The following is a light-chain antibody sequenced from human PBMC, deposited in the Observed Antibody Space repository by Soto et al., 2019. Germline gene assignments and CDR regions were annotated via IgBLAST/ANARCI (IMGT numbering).Light chain of an antibody. V-gene: IGLV1-47*01. CDR1: SSNIGSNY. J-gene: IGLJ1*01. CDR3: AAWDDSLGGFYV. Sequence: QSALTQPPSASGTPGQRVTISCSGSSSNIGSNYVYWYQQLPGTAPTNLLYRNNQRPSGVPDRFSGSKSGTPASLVISGLRSEDEAEYYCAAWDDSLGGFYVFGTGTQLTVL. CDR2: RNN.